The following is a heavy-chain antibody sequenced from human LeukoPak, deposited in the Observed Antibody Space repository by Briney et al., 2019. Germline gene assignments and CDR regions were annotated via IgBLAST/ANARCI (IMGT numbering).Heavy chain of an antibody. CDR3: AGSEATVTRPQSYYFDY. V-gene: IGHV4-59*06. D-gene: IGHD4-17*01. CDR2: IYYSGST. Sequence: SETLSLTCTVSGGSINSYYWSWIRQPPGKGLEWIGYIYYSGSTYYNPSLKSRVTISVDTSKNQFSLKLSSVTAADTAVYYCAGSEATVTRPQSYYFDYWGQGTLVTVSS. CDR1: GGSINSYY. J-gene: IGHJ4*02.